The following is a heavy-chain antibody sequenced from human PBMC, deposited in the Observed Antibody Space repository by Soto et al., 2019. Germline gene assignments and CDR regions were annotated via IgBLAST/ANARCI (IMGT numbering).Heavy chain of an antibody. Sequence: GASVKVSCKASGYTFTSYGISWVRQAPGQGLEWMGWISAYNGNTNYAQKLQGRVTMTTDTSTSTAYMELRSLRSDDTAVYYCARDLYDFWSGYYYYYYGMDVWGQGTTVTVSS. D-gene: IGHD3-3*01. CDR1: GYTFTSYG. J-gene: IGHJ6*02. V-gene: IGHV1-18*01. CDR2: ISAYNGNT. CDR3: ARDLYDFWSGYYYYYYGMDV.